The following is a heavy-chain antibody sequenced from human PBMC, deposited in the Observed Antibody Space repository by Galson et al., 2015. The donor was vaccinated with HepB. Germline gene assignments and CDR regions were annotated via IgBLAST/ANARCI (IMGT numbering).Heavy chain of an antibody. V-gene: IGHV3-73*01. CDR1: GFTFSGSA. CDR3: VRSGDFSGYSSR. Sequence: SLRLSCAASGFTFSGSAIHWVRQASGTGPEWIGHIRSKANNFAAFYVPSLKGRFTISRDASKNLAYLHMRSLKTDDTAVYYCVRSGDFSGYSSRWGQGTLGTVSS. D-gene: IGHD6-13*01. CDR2: IRSKANNFAA. J-gene: IGHJ4*02.